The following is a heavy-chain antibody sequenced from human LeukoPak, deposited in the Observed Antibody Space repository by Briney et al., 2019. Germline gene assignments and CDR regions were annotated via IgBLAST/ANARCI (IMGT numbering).Heavy chain of an antibody. CDR2: INSDGSST. CDR3: AKGGFNYGMDV. J-gene: IGHJ6*02. Sequence: GGSLRLSCEAFGFTFSSYWMHWVRQAPGKGLVWVSRINSDGSSTTYADSVKGRFTISRDDAKNTPYLQMNSLRAEDTAVYYCAKGGFNYGMDVWGQGTTVTVSS. CDR1: GFTFSSYW. D-gene: IGHD3-10*01. V-gene: IGHV3-74*01.